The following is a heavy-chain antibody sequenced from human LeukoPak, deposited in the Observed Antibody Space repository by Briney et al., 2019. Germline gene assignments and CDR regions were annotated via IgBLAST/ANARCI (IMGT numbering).Heavy chain of an antibody. J-gene: IGHJ3*02. CDR2: IKQDGSEK. V-gene: IGHV3-7*04. D-gene: IGHD3-9*01. CDR3: ARDHVLRYVFDTFDI. CDR1: GFTFSSYW. Sequence: PGGSLRLTCAASGFTFSSYWMSWVGQTPGKGLEWVANIKQDGSEKYYVDSLKGRFTISRDNAKNSLYLQVNSLRAEDTAVYYCARDHVLRYVFDTFDIWGQGTMVTVSS.